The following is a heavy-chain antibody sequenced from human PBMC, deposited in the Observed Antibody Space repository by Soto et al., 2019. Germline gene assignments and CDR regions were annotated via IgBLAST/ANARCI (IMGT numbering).Heavy chain of an antibody. J-gene: IGHJ6*03. CDR3: ARDQAGTIFGLPGHYYYMDV. Sequence: QVRLQESGPGLVKPSETLSLTCTVSDDSISSYYWSWIRQVAGKGLEWIGYTHYTGSTNYNPSRTSRVTMSVDTSKNQCSLSLTSVYVADTAVYYCARDQAGTIFGLPGHYYYMDVWAKGPTVIVSS. D-gene: IGHD3-3*01. CDR1: DDSISSYY. V-gene: IGHV4-59*01. CDR2: THYTGST.